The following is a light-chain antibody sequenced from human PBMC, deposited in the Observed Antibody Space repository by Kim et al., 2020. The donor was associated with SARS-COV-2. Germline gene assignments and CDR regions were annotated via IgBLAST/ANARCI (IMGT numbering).Light chain of an antibody. Sequence: ATVRDRVTITCRASQDIRNDLGWYQKDPGRAPKRLIYGAYSLQSGGPSRFSGSGSGTEFTLASISVQPEDFGTYFCLLHSTYPLTFGQGTRLEIK. CDR2: GAY. CDR1: QDIRND. CDR3: LLHSTYPLT. J-gene: IGKJ5*01. V-gene: IGKV1-17*01.